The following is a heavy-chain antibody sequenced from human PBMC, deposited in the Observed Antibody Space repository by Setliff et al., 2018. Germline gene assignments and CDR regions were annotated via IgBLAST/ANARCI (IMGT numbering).Heavy chain of an antibody. D-gene: IGHD3-10*01. J-gene: IGHJ4*02. Sequence: WVRQAPGKGLEWLASINPHGSEKXXADXVKGRFTISRDNAQNXLSLQMHNLRXEAXPVHYFFGAGTCSYWGQGTLVTVSS. CDR2: INPHGSEK. CDR3: FGAGTCSY. V-gene: IGHV3-7*01.